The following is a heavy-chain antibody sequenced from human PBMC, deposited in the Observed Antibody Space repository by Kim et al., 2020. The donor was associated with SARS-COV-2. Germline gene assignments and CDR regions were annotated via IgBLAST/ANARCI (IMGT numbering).Heavy chain of an antibody. J-gene: IGHJ5*02. V-gene: IGHV4-30-2*01. CDR1: GGSINSGHYS. CDR2: IFHSGST. CDR3: ARFLARLRENWFDP. D-gene: IGHD4-17*01. Sequence: SETLSLTCALSGGSINSGHYSWTWIRQPPGKGLEWIGYIFHSGSTYYNPSLQSRVTISVDRSKNQFSLRLSSVTAADTAVYYCARFLARLRENWFDPWGQGTLVTVSS.